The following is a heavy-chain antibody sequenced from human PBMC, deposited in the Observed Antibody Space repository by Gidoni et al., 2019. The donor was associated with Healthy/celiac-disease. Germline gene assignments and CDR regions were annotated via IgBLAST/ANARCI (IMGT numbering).Heavy chain of an antibody. CDR3: ARQGGYSSGWHAFDY. CDR1: GYSFTSYW. D-gene: IGHD6-19*01. J-gene: IGHJ4*02. CDR2: IDPSDSYT. V-gene: IGHV5-10-1*03. Sequence: EVQLVQSGAEVKKPGESLRISCKGSGYSFTSYWISWVRQMPGKGLEWMGRIDPSDSYTNYSPSFQGHVTISADKSISTAYLQWSSLKASDTAMYYCARQGGYSSGWHAFDYWGQGTLVTVSS.